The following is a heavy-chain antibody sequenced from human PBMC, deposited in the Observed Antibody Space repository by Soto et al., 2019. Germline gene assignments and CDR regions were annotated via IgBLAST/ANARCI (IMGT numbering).Heavy chain of an antibody. CDR2: IHSSGTT. CDR3: ARDRIIGTSYSDY. D-gene: IGHD1-7*01. V-gene: IGHV4-61*02. CDR1: GDSVSSFGSY. J-gene: IGHJ4*02. Sequence: SETLSLTCIVSGDSVSSFGSYWTWIRQPAGKGLEWIGRIHSSGTTNYNPSLKSRVTMSVDTSKNQFSLKLTSVTAADTAVYYCARDRIIGTSYSDYWGQGILVTVSS.